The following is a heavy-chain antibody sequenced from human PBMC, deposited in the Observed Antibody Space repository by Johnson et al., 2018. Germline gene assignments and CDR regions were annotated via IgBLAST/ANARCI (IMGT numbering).Heavy chain of an antibody. CDR1: GFTFSNYN. CDR2: ISRTSDTT. D-gene: IGHD1-26*01. V-gene: IGHV3-48*02. Sequence: VQLVESGGGLVQPGGSLRLSCAVSGFTFSNYNMNWVRQVPGKGLEWVSYISRTSDTTYYVDSVKGRFTISRDDAKNSLSLQMNSLRDGDTALYYCVRGSDSGTNQIFDYWGQGTLVTVSS. CDR3: VRGSDSGTNQIFDY. J-gene: IGHJ4*02.